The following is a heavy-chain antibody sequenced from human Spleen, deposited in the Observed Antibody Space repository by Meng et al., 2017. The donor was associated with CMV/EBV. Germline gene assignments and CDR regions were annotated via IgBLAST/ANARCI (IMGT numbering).Heavy chain of an antibody. J-gene: IGHJ5*02. V-gene: IGHV4-34*01. D-gene: IGHD6-13*01. Sequence: SETLSLTCAVYGGSFSGYYWSWIRQPPGKGLEWIGEINHSGSTNYNPSLESRVTISVDTSKNQFSLKLSSVTAADTAVYYCARGHIAAAGADWFDPWGQGTLVTVSS. CDR1: GGSFSGYY. CDR2: INHSGST. CDR3: ARGHIAAAGADWFDP.